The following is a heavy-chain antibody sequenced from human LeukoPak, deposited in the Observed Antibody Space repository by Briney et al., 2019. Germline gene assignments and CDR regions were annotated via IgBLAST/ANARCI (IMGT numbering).Heavy chain of an antibody. CDR3: ATITMIRGATIDY. Sequence: SETLSLTCAVSGGSISSSNWWSWVRQPPGKGLEWIGEIYHSGSTNYNPSLKSRDTISVDTSKNQFSLKLSSVTAADTAVYYCATITMIRGATIDYWGQGTLVTVSS. CDR2: IYHSGST. V-gene: IGHV4-4*02. CDR1: GGSISSSNW. J-gene: IGHJ4*02. D-gene: IGHD3-10*01.